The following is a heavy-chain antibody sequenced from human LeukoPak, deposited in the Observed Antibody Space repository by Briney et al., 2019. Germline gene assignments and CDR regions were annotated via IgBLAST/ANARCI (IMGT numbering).Heavy chain of an antibody. CDR1: GGTLSSYA. Sequence: SVKVSCKASGGTLSSYAISWVRQAPGQGLEWMGGIIPIFGTANYAQKFQGRVTITTDESTSTAYMELSSLRSEDTAVYYCASGYCGGDCSDYWGQGTLVTVSS. D-gene: IGHD2-21*02. V-gene: IGHV1-69*05. CDR3: ASGYCGGDCSDY. J-gene: IGHJ4*02. CDR2: IIPIFGTA.